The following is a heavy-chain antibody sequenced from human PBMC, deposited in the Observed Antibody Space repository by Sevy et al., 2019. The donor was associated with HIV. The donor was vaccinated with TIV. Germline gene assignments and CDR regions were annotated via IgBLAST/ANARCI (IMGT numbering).Heavy chain of an antibody. CDR3: AKDLPCTSCYGYFQH. J-gene: IGHJ1*01. Sequence: GGSLRLSCAASGFTFSSYGMHWVRHAPGKGLEWVAFIRYDGSNKYYADSVKGRFTISRDNSKNTLYLQMNSLRAEDTAVYYCAKDLPCTSCYGYFQHWGQGTLVTVSS. D-gene: IGHD2-2*01. CDR2: IRYDGSNK. V-gene: IGHV3-30*02. CDR1: GFTFSSYG.